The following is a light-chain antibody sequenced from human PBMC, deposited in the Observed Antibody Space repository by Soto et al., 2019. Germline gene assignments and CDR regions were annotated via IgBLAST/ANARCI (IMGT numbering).Light chain of an antibody. CDR1: QNVGGY. CDR2: DAS. V-gene: IGKV3-11*01. J-gene: IGKJ1*01. Sequence: EIVLTQSPATLSLSPGERATLSCRASQNVGGYLAWYQQKPGQAPRLLIYDASNRATGIPARFSGSGSGTEFTLTISSLQPDDIGTYYCQQNNRYPWTFGQGTKVEIK. CDR3: QQNNRYPWT.